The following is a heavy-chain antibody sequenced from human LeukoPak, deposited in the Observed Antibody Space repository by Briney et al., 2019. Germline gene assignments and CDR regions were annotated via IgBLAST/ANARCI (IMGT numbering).Heavy chain of an antibody. J-gene: IGHJ4*02. CDR1: GFSFSSYA. D-gene: IGHD5-18*01. CDR3: ARESGALREYSFGL. V-gene: IGHV3-30-3*01. Sequence: GGSLRLSCAASGFSFSSYAMHWVRQAAGKGLEWVAITTSDESNKHYADSVKGRFTISRDNSKNTLYLQMNSLRAEDTAVYYCARESGALREYSFGLWGQGTLVTVSS. CDR2: TTSDESNK.